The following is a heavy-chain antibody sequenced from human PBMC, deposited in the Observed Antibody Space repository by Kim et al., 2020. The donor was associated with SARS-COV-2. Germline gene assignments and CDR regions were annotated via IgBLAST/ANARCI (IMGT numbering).Heavy chain of an antibody. Sequence: GESLRLSCAASGFTVSSYVMSWVRQTPGKGLEWVSLIYPDGYPYYADSVKGRFTISRDTSESTLYLQMNSLRADDTAVYYCGRLDFGDDYWGQGTLVTVSS. CDR2: IYPDGYP. D-gene: IGHD4-17*01. CDR1: GFTVSSYV. CDR3: GRLDFGDDY. J-gene: IGHJ4*02. V-gene: IGHV3-53*01.